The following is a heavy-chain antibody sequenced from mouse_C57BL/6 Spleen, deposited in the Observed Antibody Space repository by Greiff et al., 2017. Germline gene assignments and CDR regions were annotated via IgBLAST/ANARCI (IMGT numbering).Heavy chain of an antibody. J-gene: IGHJ2*01. Sequence: QVQLQQSGAELVRPGASVTLSCKASGYTFTDYEMHWVKQTPVHGLDWIGAIDPETGGTAYNQKFKGKAILTADNSSSTAYMELRSLTSEDSAVYYCTREITTVVAGDYWGQGATLTVSS. CDR3: TREITTVVAGDY. CDR2: IDPETGGT. D-gene: IGHD1-1*01. CDR1: GYTFTDYE. V-gene: IGHV1-15*01.